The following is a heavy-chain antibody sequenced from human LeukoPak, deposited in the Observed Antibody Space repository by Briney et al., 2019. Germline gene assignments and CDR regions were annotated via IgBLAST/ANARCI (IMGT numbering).Heavy chain of an antibody. D-gene: IGHD1-26*01. CDR3: ARGSYSLYYFDY. CDR1: GGSITSSSYY. Sequence: SETLSLTCTVSGGSITSSSYYWGWIRQPPGKGLEWIGSVYYSGNTNYNPSLKSRVTISVDTSKNQFSLKLSSVTAADTAVYYCARGSYSLYYFDYWGQGTLVTVSS. CDR2: VYYSGNT. V-gene: IGHV4-39*07. J-gene: IGHJ4*02.